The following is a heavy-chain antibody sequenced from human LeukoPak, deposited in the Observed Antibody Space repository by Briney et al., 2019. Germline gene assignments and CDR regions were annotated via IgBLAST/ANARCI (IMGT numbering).Heavy chain of an antibody. CDR3: AGDPVTTGTTGRFDP. J-gene: IGHJ5*02. Sequence: GGSLRLSCAASGFTFSSYWMSWVRQAPGKGLEWVANIKQDGSEKYYVDSVKGRFTISRDNAKNSLYLQMNSLRAEDTAVYYCAGDPVTTGTTGRFDPWGQGTLVTVSS. CDR1: GFTFSSYW. CDR2: IKQDGSEK. D-gene: IGHD1-1*01. V-gene: IGHV3-7*01.